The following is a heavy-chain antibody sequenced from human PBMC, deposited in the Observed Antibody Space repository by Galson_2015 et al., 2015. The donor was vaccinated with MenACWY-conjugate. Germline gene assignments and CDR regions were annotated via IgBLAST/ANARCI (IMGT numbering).Heavy chain of an antibody. Sequence: SLRLSCAASGFTVSSNYISWVRQAPGTGLEWVSVICSGGSTYYADSVKGRFTISRDNSKTTLYLQMNSLRAEDTAVYYCATFTQLDTATVFYYGMDVWGQGTTVTVSS. CDR1: GFTVSSNY. CDR2: ICSGGST. V-gene: IGHV3-66*01. CDR3: ATFTQLDTATVFYYGMDV. J-gene: IGHJ6*02. D-gene: IGHD2-2*01.